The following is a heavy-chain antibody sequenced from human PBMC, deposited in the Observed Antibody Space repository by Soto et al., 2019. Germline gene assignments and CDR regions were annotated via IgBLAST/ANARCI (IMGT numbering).Heavy chain of an antibody. Sequence: GASVKVSCKASGYTFTSYGISWVRHAPGQGLEWMGWISAYNGNTNYAQKLQGRVTMTTDTSTSTAYMELRSLRSDDTAVYYCAREGRGFPYYYYYYYMDVWGKGTTVTVSS. CDR1: GYTFTSYG. V-gene: IGHV1-18*01. D-gene: IGHD3-22*01. CDR2: ISAYNGNT. CDR3: AREGRGFPYYYYYYYMDV. J-gene: IGHJ6*03.